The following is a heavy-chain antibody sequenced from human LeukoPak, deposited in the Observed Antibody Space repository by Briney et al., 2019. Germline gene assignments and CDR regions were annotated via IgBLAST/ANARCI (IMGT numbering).Heavy chain of an antibody. V-gene: IGHV3-23*01. J-gene: IGHJ3*02. CDR3: AREHSGSYYAFDI. CDR1: GFTFSSYA. CDR2: INNSGGST. Sequence: GGSLRLSCAASGFTFSSYAMNWVRQAPGKGLAWVSGINNSGGSTYYADSVKGRFTISRDNSKNTLYLQMNSLRAEDTAVYYCAREHSGSYYAFDIWGQGTMVTVSS. D-gene: IGHD1-26*01.